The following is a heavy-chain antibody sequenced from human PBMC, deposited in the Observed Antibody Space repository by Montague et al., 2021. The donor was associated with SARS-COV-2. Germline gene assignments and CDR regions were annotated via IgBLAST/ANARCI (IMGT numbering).Heavy chain of an antibody. D-gene: IGHD1-20*01. CDR3: ARRVTGTTVHYYYYGMDV. Sequence: SETLSLTCTVSGGSISSSSHYWGWIRQPPGKGLEWIGSIYYSGSTYYNPSLKSRVTISVDTSENQFSLKLSSVTAADTAVYYCARRVTGTTVHYYYYGMDVWGQGTTVTVSS. CDR2: IYYSGST. J-gene: IGHJ6*02. CDR1: GGSISSSSHY. V-gene: IGHV4-39*01.